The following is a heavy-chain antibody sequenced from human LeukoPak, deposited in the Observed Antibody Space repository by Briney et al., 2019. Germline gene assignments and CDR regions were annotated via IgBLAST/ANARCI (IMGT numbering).Heavy chain of an antibody. CDR2: INPNSGDT. J-gene: IGHJ4*02. D-gene: IGHD1/OR15-1a*01. V-gene: IGHV1-2*02. CDR3: AREEQYNNFFDY. Sequence: ASVKVSCKASGYTLTDYYIHWVRQAPGQGLEWMGWINPNSGDTTYAQKFQGRVTMTRDTSINPAYMDLSRLNSDDTAVYFCAREEQYNNFFDYWGQGTLVTVSS. CDR1: GYTLTDYY.